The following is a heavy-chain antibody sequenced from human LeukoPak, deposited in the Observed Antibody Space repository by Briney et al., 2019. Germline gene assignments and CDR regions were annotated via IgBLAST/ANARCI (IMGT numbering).Heavy chain of an antibody. D-gene: IGHD4/OR15-4a*01. CDR3: VRSGMVPTHFLDY. CDR1: GSTFTSYW. Sequence: GESLKISCKGAGSTFTSYWIGGVRQMPGKGLEWMGITHPGDSDTRYSPSFQGQVTISADTSISTASLQWSGLKASDTAIYYCVRSGMVPTHFLDYWGQGTLVTVSS. V-gene: IGHV5-51*01. J-gene: IGHJ4*02. CDR2: THPGDSDT.